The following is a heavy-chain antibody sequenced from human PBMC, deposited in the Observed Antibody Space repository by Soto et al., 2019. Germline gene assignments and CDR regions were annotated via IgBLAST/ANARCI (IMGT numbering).Heavy chain of an antibody. Sequence: GGSLRLSCAASGFTFSSYAMHWVRQAPGKGLEWVAVISYDGSNKYYADSVKGRFTISRDNSKNTLYLQMNSLRAEDTAVYYCARTYGGNSYFAYGGQGTLVTVSS. CDR1: GFTFSSYA. V-gene: IGHV3-30-3*01. J-gene: IGHJ4*02. D-gene: IGHD4-17*01. CDR2: ISYDGSNK. CDR3: ARTYGGNSYFAY.